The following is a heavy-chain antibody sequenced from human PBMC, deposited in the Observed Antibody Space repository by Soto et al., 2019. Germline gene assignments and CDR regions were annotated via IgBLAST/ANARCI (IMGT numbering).Heavy chain of an antibody. CDR1: GGSISSGGYS. V-gene: IGHV4-30-2*01. CDR2: IYHSGST. D-gene: IGHD2-15*01. Sequence: QLQLQESGSGLVKPSQTLSLTCAVSGGSISSGGYSWSWIRQPPGKGLEWIGYIYHSGSTYYNPSPKSRVTSSVDRSKNQFSRKLSSVTAADTAVYYCAREEIWDAFDIWGQGTMVTVSS. CDR3: AREEIWDAFDI. J-gene: IGHJ3*02.